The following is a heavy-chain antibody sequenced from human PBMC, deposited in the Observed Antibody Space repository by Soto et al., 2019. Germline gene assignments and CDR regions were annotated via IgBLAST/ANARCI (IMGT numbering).Heavy chain of an antibody. V-gene: IGHV1-3*01. CDR2: IIVSNGSP. J-gene: IGHJ4*02. CDR3: AREPEDGVPGDY. D-gene: IGHD3-3*01. Sequence: QVQLVQSGAEVKEPGASVRVSCKASGYTFTSHTLHWARQAPGQGLEWMGWIIVSNGSPRYAPQFQGRVTFGRDTSATTAYMELSRLPSEDTAVYYCAREPEDGVPGDYWGQGTLVVVSS. CDR1: GYTFTSHT.